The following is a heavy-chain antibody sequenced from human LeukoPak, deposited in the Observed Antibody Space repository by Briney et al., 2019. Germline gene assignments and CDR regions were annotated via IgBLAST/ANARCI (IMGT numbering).Heavy chain of an antibody. CDR1: GGTFSSYA. CDR3: ARGGKLGVSTDY. V-gene: IGHV1-69*04. D-gene: IGHD7-27*01. CDR2: IIPILGIA. Sequence: ASVNVSRKASGGTFSSYAISWVRQAPGQGLEWMGRIIPILGIANYAQKFQGRVTITADKSTSTAYMELSSLRSEDTAVYYCARGGKLGVSTDYWGQGTLVTVSS. J-gene: IGHJ4*02.